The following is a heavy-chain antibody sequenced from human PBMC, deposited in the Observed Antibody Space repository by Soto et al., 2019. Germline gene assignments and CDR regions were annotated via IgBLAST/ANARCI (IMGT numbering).Heavy chain of an antibody. CDR2: IRWNSGSI. D-gene: IGHD1-26*01. J-gene: IGHJ4*02. CDR1: GFTFDDYA. CDR3: AKDKVGIFDY. V-gene: IGHV3-9*03. Sequence: EVQLVESGGGLVQPGRSLRLSCAASGFTFDDYAMHWVRQAPWKGLEGVSGIRWNSGSIGYAEHVKGRFTISSDNAKNALYLQMNSLRAEVMALYYCAKDKVGIFDYWGQGTLVTVSS.